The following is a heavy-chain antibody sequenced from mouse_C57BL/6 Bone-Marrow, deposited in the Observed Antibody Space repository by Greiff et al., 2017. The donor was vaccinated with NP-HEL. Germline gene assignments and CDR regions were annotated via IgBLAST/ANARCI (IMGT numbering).Heavy chain of an antibody. CDR1: GFTFSDYY. CDR3: ARKDY. Sequence: EVKLQESGGGLVQPGGSLKLSCAASGFTFSDYYMYWVRQTPEKRLEWVAYISNGGGSTYYPDTVKGRFTISRDNAKNTLYLQMSRLKSEDTAMYYCARKDYWGQGTTLTVSS. CDR2: ISNGGGST. V-gene: IGHV5-12*01. J-gene: IGHJ2*01.